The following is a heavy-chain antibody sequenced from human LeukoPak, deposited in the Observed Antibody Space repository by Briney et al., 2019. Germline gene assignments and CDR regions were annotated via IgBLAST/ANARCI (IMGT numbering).Heavy chain of an antibody. Sequence: SETLSLTCTVSGGSISSYYWSWIRQPPGKGLEWIGYIYYSGSTNYNPSLKSRVTISVDTSKNQFSLKLSSVTAADTAVYYCARDLKVDYYDSSAPHAFDIWGQGTMVTVSS. V-gene: IGHV4-59*01. CDR3: ARDLKVDYYDSSAPHAFDI. CDR1: GGSISSYY. D-gene: IGHD3-22*01. J-gene: IGHJ3*02. CDR2: IYYSGST.